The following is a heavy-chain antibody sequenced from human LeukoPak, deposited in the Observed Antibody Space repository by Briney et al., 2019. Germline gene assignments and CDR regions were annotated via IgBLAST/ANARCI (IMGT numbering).Heavy chain of an antibody. V-gene: IGHV3-23*01. D-gene: IGHD2/OR15-2a*01. J-gene: IGHJ5*02. Sequence: PGGSLRLSCAASGFTFSSYAMSWVRQAPGKGLEWVSTISSSGGRADYGDSVRGRFTISRDSSKNTLYLQMDSLRAEDTAVYYGAQNAANWFDPWGQGTLVTVSS. CDR1: GFTFSSYA. CDR2: ISSSGGRA. CDR3: AQNAANWFDP.